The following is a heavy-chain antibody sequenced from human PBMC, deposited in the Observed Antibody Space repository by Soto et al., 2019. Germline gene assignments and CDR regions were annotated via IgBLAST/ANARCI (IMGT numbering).Heavy chain of an antibody. Sequence: PSDTLSLTCTVSGGSISSYYWSWIRQPPGKGLEWIGYIYYSGSTSYNPSLKSRVTISVDTSKNQFSLKLSSVTAADTAVYYCARRYYYDSLGIDYWGQGTLVTVSS. J-gene: IGHJ4*02. V-gene: IGHV4-59*08. CDR3: ARRYYYDSLGIDY. CDR1: GGSISSYY. CDR2: IYYSGST. D-gene: IGHD3-22*01.